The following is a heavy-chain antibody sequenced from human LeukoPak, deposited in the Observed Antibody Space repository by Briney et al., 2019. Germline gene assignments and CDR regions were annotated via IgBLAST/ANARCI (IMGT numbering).Heavy chain of an antibody. CDR1: GYTFTSYG. Sequence: ASVKVSCKASGYTFTSYGISWIRQAPGQGLEWVGSFIPLFGTPLYAQKFHGRVALTTDDSTGTADMDLAGLTSDDTAVYFCAKGGPSGFSGAGLRQAMDVWGQGTTVIVSS. CDR2: FIPLFGTP. D-gene: IGHD3-10*01. V-gene: IGHV1-69*05. J-gene: IGHJ6*02. CDR3: AKGGPSGFSGAGLRQAMDV.